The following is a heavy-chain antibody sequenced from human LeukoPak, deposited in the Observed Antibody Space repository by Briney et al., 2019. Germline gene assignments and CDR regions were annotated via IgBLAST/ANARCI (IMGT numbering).Heavy chain of an antibody. V-gene: IGHV4-38-2*02. D-gene: IGHD2-15*01. CDR1: GYSISSGYY. J-gene: IGHJ4*02. CDR3: ATGYCSGGSCYSYGGYFDY. Sequence: SETLSLTCTVSGYSISSGYYWGWVRQPPGKGLEWIGSIYHSGSTYYNPSLKSRVTISVDTSKNQFSLKLSSVTAADTAVYYCATGYCSGGSCYSYGGYFDYWGQGTLVTVSS. CDR2: IYHSGST.